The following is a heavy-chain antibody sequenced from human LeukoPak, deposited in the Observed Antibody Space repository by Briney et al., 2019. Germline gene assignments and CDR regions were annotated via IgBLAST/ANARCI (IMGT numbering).Heavy chain of an antibody. CDR1: GGSISSSSYY. Sequence: TSETLSLTCTVSGGSISSSSYYWGWIRQPPGKGLEWIGSIYYSGSTYYNPSLKSRVTISVDTSKNQFSLKLSSVTAADTAVYYCARRQVAVAGNPHTTEDWGQGTLVTVSS. V-gene: IGHV4-39*01. CDR2: IYYSGST. J-gene: IGHJ4*02. CDR3: ARRQVAVAGNPHTTED. D-gene: IGHD6-19*01.